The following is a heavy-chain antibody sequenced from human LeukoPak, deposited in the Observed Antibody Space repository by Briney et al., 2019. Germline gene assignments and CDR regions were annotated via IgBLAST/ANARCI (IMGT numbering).Heavy chain of an antibody. Sequence: SETLSLTCTVSGASITSYYWSWIRQPPGTGLEWLASSYYSGTTHYNPSLKSRVTMSVDTSKSQFSLNLSSVIAADTAVYYCARHVGYCSSTRCNSRFDPWGQGTLVTVSS. CDR2: SYYSGTT. CDR1: GASITSYY. J-gene: IGHJ5*02. V-gene: IGHV4-59*01. CDR3: ARHVGYCSSTRCNSRFDP. D-gene: IGHD2-2*01.